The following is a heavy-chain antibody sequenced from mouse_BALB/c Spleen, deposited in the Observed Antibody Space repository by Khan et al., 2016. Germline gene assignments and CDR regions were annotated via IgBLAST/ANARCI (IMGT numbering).Heavy chain of an antibody. CDR1: GYTFSSYW. CDR2: IYPGNSDA. CDR3: TRVDTTGYAWFAY. V-gene: IGHV1-5*01. Sequence: EVQLQESGTVLARPGASVKMSCKASGYTFSSYWMHWVKQRPGQGLEWIGVIYPGNSDATYNQNFKGKAELTAVTSTSTAYMELSSLTNEDSAVYYWTRVDTTGYAWFAYWGQGTPVTVSA. D-gene: IGHD3-2*01. J-gene: IGHJ3*01.